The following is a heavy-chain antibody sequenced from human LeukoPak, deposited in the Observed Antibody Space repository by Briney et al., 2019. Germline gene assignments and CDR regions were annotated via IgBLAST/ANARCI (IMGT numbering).Heavy chain of an antibody. D-gene: IGHD3-22*01. V-gene: IGHV4-59*01. CDR3: ARAPGSYDSSGYLYWYFDL. CDR2: IYYSGST. Sequence: SETLSLTCTVSGGSISSYYWSWIRQPPGKGLECIGYIYYSGSTNYNPSLKSRATVSVDTSKNQFSLKLTSVTAADTAVYFCARAPGSYDSSGYLYWYFDLWGRGTLVTVSS. J-gene: IGHJ2*01. CDR1: GGSISSYY.